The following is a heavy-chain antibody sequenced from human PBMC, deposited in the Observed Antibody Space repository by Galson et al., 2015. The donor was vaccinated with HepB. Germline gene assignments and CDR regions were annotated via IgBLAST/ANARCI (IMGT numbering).Heavy chain of an antibody. J-gene: IGHJ4*02. D-gene: IGHD2-2*01. CDR1: GFTFSRYA. CDR2: ISGTAGNT. Sequence: SLRLSCAASGFTFSRYAMSWVRQAPGKGLEWVSAISGTAGNTYYADSVKGRFTISRDNSKNTLYLQMSSLRAEDTAIYYCAKASSIVAVPSFDSWGQGTPVTVSS. CDR3: AKASSIVAVPSFDS. V-gene: IGHV3-23*01.